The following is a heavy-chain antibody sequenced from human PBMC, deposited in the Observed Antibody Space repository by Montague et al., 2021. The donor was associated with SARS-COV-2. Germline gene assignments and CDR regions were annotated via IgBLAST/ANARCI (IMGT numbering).Heavy chain of an antibody. Sequence: SRRLSWSASGFTSSSYWMHWVRKGPGKGLVWVSRINRDGSVRSYADSVRGRFTISRDIAKNTLYLQMDGLRVEDTALYFCASPRTTVESGTAIDSWGQGTLVTVS. CDR1: GFTSSSYW. V-gene: IGHV3-74*01. CDR2: INRDGSVR. J-gene: IGHJ4*02. CDR3: ASPRTTVESGTAIDS. D-gene: IGHD4-23*01.